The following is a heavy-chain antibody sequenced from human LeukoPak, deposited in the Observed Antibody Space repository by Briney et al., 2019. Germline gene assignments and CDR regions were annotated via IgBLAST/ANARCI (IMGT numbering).Heavy chain of an antibody. D-gene: IGHD1-1*01. CDR1: GFTFSTYA. V-gene: IGHV3-23*01. Sequence: PGGSLRLSCAASGFTFSTYAMSWVRQAPGKGLEWVSTISGSGGSTYYADSVKGRFAISRDNSKNTLYLQMNSLRAEDTAVYYCAKWVRRTDVDYWGQGTLVTVSS. J-gene: IGHJ4*02. CDR2: ISGSGGST. CDR3: AKWVRRTDVDY.